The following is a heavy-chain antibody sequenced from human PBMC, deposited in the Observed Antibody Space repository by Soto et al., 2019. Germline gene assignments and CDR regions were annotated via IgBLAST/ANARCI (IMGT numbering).Heavy chain of an antibody. Sequence: QFQLVQSGAEVKKPGSSVKVSCKSSGGTFSSYAISRVRQAPGQGLEWMGGIIPIFGTANYAQKFQGRVTITADESTSTACMELISLKSEDTAVYYCARQPQKVPMVYAPNWFDPWGQGTLVTVSS. CDR3: ARQPQKVPMVYAPNWFDP. CDR2: IIPIFGTA. V-gene: IGHV1-69*12. CDR1: GGTFSSYA. J-gene: IGHJ5*02. D-gene: IGHD2-8*01.